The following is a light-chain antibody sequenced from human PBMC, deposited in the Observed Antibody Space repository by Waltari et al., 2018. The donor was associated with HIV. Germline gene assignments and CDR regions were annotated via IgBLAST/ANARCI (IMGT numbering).Light chain of an antibody. J-gene: IGLJ2*01. CDR3: ASYTADDTVL. Sequence: SDLTQPASVSGFLGQSITIPCTGADSDFGFFNFFSWYQQQPGKVPKLLLYEVDTRASGVHGRFSGSKSGNTASLTISGLQVEDEGLYHCASYTADDTVLFGGGTTVTV. V-gene: IGLV2-14*01. CDR1: DSDFGFFNF. CDR2: EVD.